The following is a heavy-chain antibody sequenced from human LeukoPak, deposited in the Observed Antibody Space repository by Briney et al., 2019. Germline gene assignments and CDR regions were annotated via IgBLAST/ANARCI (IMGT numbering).Heavy chain of an antibody. CDR3: ARGGGAHY. D-gene: IGHD3-16*01. CDR1: GFTFTSYW. V-gene: IGHV3-7*01. Sequence: PGGSLSLSCAASGFTFTSYWMTWVRQAPGKGLEWVANIKQDGSDKYYVDSVKGRFTISRDNAKNSLFLQMNSLRAEDTAVYYCARGGGAHYWGQGALVTVSS. J-gene: IGHJ4*02. CDR2: IKQDGSDK.